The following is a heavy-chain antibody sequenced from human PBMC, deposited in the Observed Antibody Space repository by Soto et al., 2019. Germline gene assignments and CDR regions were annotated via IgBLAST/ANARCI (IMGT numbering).Heavy chain of an antibody. CDR2: IIPILGIA. D-gene: IGHD6-25*01. V-gene: IGHV1-69*02. J-gene: IGHJ4*02. Sequence: QVQLVQSGAEVKKPGSSVNVSCKASGGTFRSYTISWVRLAPGQGLEWMGRIIPILGIANYAQKFQGRVTITADKSPSTAYLELSSLRSEDTAVYDCAMVPPSTRSVYGYFDYWGQGTLVTVSS. CDR1: GGTFRSYT. CDR3: AMVPPSTRSVYGYFDY.